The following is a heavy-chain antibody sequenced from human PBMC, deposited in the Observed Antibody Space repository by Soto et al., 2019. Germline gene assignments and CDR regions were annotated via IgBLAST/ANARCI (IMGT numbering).Heavy chain of an antibody. Sequence: PSETLSLTCGVSGGAIGSGYWWNWVRRPPGKGLQWIGEIYHSGGTNYNPSLKSRVSISVDKSKSLFSLNLRSVTAADTAVYYCARVSRDPDYFDPWGQGTLVTVSS. J-gene: IGHJ5*02. CDR2: IYHSGGT. D-gene: IGHD4-17*01. CDR1: GGAIGSGYW. V-gene: IGHV4-4*02. CDR3: ARVSRDPDYFDP.